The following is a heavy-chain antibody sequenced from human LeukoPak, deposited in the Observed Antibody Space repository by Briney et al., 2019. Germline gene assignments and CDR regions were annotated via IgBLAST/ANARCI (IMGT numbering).Heavy chain of an antibody. D-gene: IGHD6-6*01. J-gene: IGHJ4*02. CDR2: IYYSGST. CDR3: ARFGGSSSGFDY. CDR1: GGSISSYY. V-gene: IGHV4-59*01. Sequence: SETLSLTCTVSGGSISSYYWSWIRQPPGKGLEWIGYIYYSGSTNYNPSLKSRVTISVGTSKNQFSLKLSPVTAADTAVYYCARFGGSSSGFDYWGQGTLVTVSS.